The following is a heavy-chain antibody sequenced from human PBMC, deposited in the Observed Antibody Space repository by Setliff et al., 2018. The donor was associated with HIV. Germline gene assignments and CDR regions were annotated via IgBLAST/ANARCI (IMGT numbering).Heavy chain of an antibody. Sequence: PGGSLRLSCAASGFTFSSYGMHWVRQAPGKGLEWVAFIRYDGSNKYYADSVKGRFTISRDNSKNTLYLQMNNLRPEDTAVYYCAKDFQWSTVNTPLNYQYGMDVWGQGTTVTVSS. CDR1: GFTFSSYG. CDR2: IRYDGSNK. V-gene: IGHV3-30*02. J-gene: IGHJ6*02. CDR3: AKDFQWSTVNTPLNYQYGMDV. D-gene: IGHD4-17*01.